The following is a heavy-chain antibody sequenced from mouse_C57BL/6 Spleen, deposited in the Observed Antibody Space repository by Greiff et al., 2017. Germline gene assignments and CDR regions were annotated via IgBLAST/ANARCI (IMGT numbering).Heavy chain of an antibody. Sequence: QVQLQQPGAELVKPGASVKLSCKASGYTFTSYWMHWVKQRPGQGLEWIGMIHPNSGSTNYNEKFKSKATLTVDKSSSTAYMQLSSLTSEDSAVYYCAGDYDGDYAMDYWGQGTSVTVSS. CDR2: IHPNSGST. CDR1: GYTFTSYW. CDR3: AGDYDGDYAMDY. V-gene: IGHV1-64*01. J-gene: IGHJ4*01. D-gene: IGHD2-4*01.